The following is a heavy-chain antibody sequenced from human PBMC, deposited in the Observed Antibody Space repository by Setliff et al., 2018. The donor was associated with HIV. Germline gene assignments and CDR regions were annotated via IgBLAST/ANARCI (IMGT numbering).Heavy chain of an antibody. Sequence: PSETLSLTCTVSGGSISSTSYYWGWIRQPPGTGLEWIGSISSSGNTYYNPSLKSRVTISVDTSKNQFSLKVNSVTAADTAVYYCAKRAVQDGTVTSSNWFESWGQGTLVTVSS. CDR3: AKRAVQDGTVTSSNWFES. D-gene: IGHD1-7*01. V-gene: IGHV4-39*01. CDR2: ISSSGNT. CDR1: GGSISSTSYY. J-gene: IGHJ5*01.